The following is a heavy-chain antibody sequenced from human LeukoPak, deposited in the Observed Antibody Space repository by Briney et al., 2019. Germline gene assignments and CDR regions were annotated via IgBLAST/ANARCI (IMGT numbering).Heavy chain of an antibody. CDR1: GGSISSYY. Sequence: SETLSLTCTVSGGSISSYYWSWIRQPPGKGLEWIGYIYYSGSTNYNPSLKSRVTISVDTSKNQFSLKLSSVTPADTAVYYCARGQLASAAEYFQHWGQGTLVTVSS. V-gene: IGHV4-59*01. CDR3: ARGQLASAAEYFQH. J-gene: IGHJ1*01. D-gene: IGHD6-13*01. CDR2: IYYSGST.